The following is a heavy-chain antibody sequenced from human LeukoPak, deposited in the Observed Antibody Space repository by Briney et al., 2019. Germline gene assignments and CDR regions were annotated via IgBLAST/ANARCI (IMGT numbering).Heavy chain of an antibody. J-gene: IGHJ5*02. V-gene: IGHV5-51*01. CDR2: IYPDDSDT. CDR1: GYSFTSYW. CDR3: ARVTSVVAPTNH. Sequence: PGESLKISCKGSGYSFTSYWIGWLRQMPGEGLEWMGIIYPDDSDTRYSPSFQGQVAISADKSITTAYLQWSSLKASDTAIYYCARVTSVVAPTNHWGQGALVTVSS. D-gene: IGHD4-23*01.